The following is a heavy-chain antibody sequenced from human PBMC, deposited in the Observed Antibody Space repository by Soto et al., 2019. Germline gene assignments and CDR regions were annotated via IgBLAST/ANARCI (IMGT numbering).Heavy chain of an antibody. Sequence: EVQLLESGGGLVQPGGSLRLSCAASGFTFSKHAMSWVRQAPGKGLEWVSTISVSGGSAYYADSVKGRFTISRDNSKNTLYRLMNSLSAEDTAVYYCSKAPVGLMYYFDYWGQGTLVTVSS. J-gene: IGHJ4*02. CDR1: GFTFSKHA. D-gene: IGHD3-10*01. V-gene: IGHV3-23*01. CDR2: ISVSGGSA. CDR3: SKAPVGLMYYFDY.